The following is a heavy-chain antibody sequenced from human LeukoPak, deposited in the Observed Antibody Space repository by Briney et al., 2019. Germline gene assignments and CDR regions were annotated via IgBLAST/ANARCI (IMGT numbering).Heavy chain of an antibody. Sequence: SETLPLTCTVSGGSISSYYWSWIRQPAGKGLEWIGRIYTSGSTNYNPSLKSRVTMSVDTSKNQFSLKLSSVTAADTAVYYCAREQVRYYYDSSGYIDYWGQGTLVTVSS. V-gene: IGHV4-4*07. J-gene: IGHJ4*02. CDR2: IYTSGST. D-gene: IGHD3-22*01. CDR3: AREQVRYYYDSSGYIDY. CDR1: GGSISSYY.